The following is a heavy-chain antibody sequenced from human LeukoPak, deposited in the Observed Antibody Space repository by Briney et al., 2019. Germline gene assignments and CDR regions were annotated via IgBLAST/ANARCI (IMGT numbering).Heavy chain of an antibody. CDR2: ISYGGSNK. J-gene: IGHJ4*02. Sequence: PGRSLRLSCAASGFTFSSYAMHWVRQAPGKGLEWVAVISYGGSNKYYADSVKGRFTISRDNSKNTLYLQMNSLRAEDTAVYYCARVALRGIAAAPADYWGQGTLVTVSS. D-gene: IGHD6-13*01. CDR3: ARVALRGIAAAPADY. V-gene: IGHV3-30-3*01. CDR1: GFTFSSYA.